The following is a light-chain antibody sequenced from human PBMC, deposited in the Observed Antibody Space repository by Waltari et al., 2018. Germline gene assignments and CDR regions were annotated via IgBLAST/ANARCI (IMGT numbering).Light chain of an antibody. CDR1: IIDVGGYNY. Sequence: QSALTQPASVSGSTGQSITISCTANIIDVGGYNYVSRYQQHPGKVPKLMIYDVSRRHSGISNRFSGSKSGKTASLTISGLQAEDEADYYCASYTRSTFTWVFGGGTKLTVL. CDR2: DVS. CDR3: ASYTRSTFTWV. V-gene: IGLV2-14*03. J-gene: IGLJ3*02.